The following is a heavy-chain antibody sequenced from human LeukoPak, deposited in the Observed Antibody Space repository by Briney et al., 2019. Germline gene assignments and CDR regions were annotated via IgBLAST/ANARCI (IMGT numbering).Heavy chain of an antibody. D-gene: IGHD3-10*01. CDR2: ISSSSTTI. CDR3: ARGSGYFGPGGNYQFDY. J-gene: IGHJ4*02. CDR1: GFTFSTYT. Sequence: GGSLRLSCAASGFTFSTYTMNWVRQAPGRGLEWVSCISSSSTTISYADSVKGRLTVSRDNAKNSLYLQMNSLRDEDTAVYYCARGSGYFGPGGNYQFDYWGQGSLVTVSS. V-gene: IGHV3-48*02.